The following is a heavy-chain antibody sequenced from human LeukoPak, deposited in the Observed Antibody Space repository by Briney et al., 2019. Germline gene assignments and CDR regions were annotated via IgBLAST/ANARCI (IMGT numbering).Heavy chain of an antibody. D-gene: IGHD2-21*02. CDR2: INPNSGGT. Sequence: ASVKVSCKASGYTFTGYYMHWVRQAPGQGLEWMGWINPNSGGTNYAQKFQGRVTMTRDTSISIAYMELSRLRSDDTAVYYCARGSPIVVVTATSQLFDYWGQGTLVTVSS. J-gene: IGHJ4*02. CDR1: GYTFTGYY. CDR3: ARGSPIVVVTATSQLFDY. V-gene: IGHV1-2*02.